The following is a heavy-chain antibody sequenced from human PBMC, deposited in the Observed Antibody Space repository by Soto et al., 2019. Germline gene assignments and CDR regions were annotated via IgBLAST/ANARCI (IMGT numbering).Heavy chain of an antibody. CDR3: AHSWYCSGGSCYYTDYFDY. CDR2: FYWDVYK. CDR1: GSSPATVEGV. V-gene: IGHV2-5*02. J-gene: IGHJ4*02. Sequence: QLTLKNPVLPWGKPTKTPPLPSTFPGSSPATVEGVLGGFRHPPEKPLDGLALFYWDVYKRYSPSLKSRLTITKDTSKNQVVLTMTNMDPVDTATYYCAHSWYCSGGSCYYTDYFDYWGQGTLVTVSS. D-gene: IGHD2-15*01.